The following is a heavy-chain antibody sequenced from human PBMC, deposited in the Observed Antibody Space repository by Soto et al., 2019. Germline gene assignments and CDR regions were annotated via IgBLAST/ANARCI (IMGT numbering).Heavy chain of an antibody. CDR3: ARDRYSSGWYPGWLWFDP. CDR2: INPNSGGT. V-gene: IGHV1-2*04. Sequence: GPSVKVSCKASGYTFTGYYMHWVRQAPGQGLEWMGWINPNSGGTNYAQKFQGWVTMTRDTSISTAYMELSRLRSDDTAVYYCARDRYSSGWYPGWLWFDPWGQGTLVTVSS. CDR1: GYTFTGYY. D-gene: IGHD6-19*01. J-gene: IGHJ5*02.